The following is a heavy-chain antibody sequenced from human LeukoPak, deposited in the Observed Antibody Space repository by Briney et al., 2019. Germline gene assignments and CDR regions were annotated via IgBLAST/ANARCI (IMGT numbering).Heavy chain of an antibody. V-gene: IGHV3-49*03. CDR1: GFTFGDYG. CDR3: ARAHYGSGNSVSLYYFDY. J-gene: IGHJ4*02. CDR2: IKSKTYGGTI. D-gene: IGHD3-10*01. Sequence: GGSLRLSCTTSGFTFGDYGMSWIRQAPGKGLEWVSFIKSKTYGGTIEYAASVQGRSTISRDDSESIAYLQMNSLKTEDTAVYYCARAHYGSGNSVSLYYFDYWGQGTLVTVSS.